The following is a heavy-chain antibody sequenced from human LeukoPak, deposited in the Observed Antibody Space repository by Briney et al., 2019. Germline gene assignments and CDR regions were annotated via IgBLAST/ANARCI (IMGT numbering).Heavy chain of an antibody. CDR3: TRYDLSTYARRAFDY. J-gene: IGHJ4*02. D-gene: IGHD3-9*01. V-gene: IGHV3-23*05. Sequence: GGSLRLSCAASGFTFSNYAMAWVRQAPGKGLEWVSVISSNSDAIHYADSVKGRFTVSRDNSKNIVYMQMNSLGAEDTAAYYCTRYDLSTYARRAFDYWGQGTLVAVSS. CDR1: GFTFSNYA. CDR2: ISSNSDAI.